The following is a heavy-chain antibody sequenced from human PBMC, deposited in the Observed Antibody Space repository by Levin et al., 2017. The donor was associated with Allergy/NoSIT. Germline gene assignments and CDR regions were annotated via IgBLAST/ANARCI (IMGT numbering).Heavy chain of an antibody. CDR3: ARGLRGYSGYALRTPYFDY. CDR1: GGSFSGYY. CDR2: INHSGGT. J-gene: IGHJ4*02. Sequence: SETLSLTCAVYGGSFSGYYWSWIRQPPGKGLEWIGEINHSGGTNYNPSLKSRVTISVDTSKNQFSLKLRSVTAADTAVYYGARGLRGYSGYALRTPYFDYWGQGTLVTVSS. D-gene: IGHD5-12*01. V-gene: IGHV4-34*01.